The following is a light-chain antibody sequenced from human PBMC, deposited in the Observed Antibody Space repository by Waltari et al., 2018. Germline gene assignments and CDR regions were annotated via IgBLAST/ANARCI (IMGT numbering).Light chain of an antibody. CDR3: GAWDDKVKAWL. V-gene: IGLV1-44*01. CDR1: IYNIRINP. J-gene: IGLJ2*01. Sequence: LTQSPSLSGTPGQRVTISCSGDIYNIRINPVNWYQQFPGAAPRVVMTATNERPSGIPDRFSGSKSGNSASLTISGLRFEDESDFYCGAWDDKVKAWLFGGGTTVTVL. CDR2: ATN.